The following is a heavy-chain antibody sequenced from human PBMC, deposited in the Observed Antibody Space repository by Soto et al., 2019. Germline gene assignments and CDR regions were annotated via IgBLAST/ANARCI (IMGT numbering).Heavy chain of an antibody. V-gene: IGHV4-31*03. CDR3: ARATGTLRSRNCDY. CDR2: IYHTGST. Sequence: SETLSLTCSVSGGSIGTVGHYWTWNRQPPGKGLEWIGSIYHTGSTYYSKSLRSRLTMSVDTSKSQFSLRLSSVTAADTAVYYCARATGTLRSRNCDYWGQGSLVTVSS. D-gene: IGHD1-1*01. CDR1: GGSIGTVGHY. J-gene: IGHJ4*02.